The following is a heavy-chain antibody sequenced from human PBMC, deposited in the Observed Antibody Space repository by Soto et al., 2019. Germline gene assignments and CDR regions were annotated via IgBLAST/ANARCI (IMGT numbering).Heavy chain of an antibody. CDR1: GGSISSGGYY. J-gene: IGHJ4*02. V-gene: IGHV4-31*01. D-gene: IGHD6-19*01. CDR2: IYYSGST. Sequence: PSETLSLTCTVSGGSISSGGYYWSWIRQHPGKGLEWIGYIYYSGSTYYNPSLKSQVTISVDTSKNQFSLKLSSVTAADTAVYYCAGIAVAGTTLPDYWGQGTLVTVSS. CDR3: AGIAVAGTTLPDY.